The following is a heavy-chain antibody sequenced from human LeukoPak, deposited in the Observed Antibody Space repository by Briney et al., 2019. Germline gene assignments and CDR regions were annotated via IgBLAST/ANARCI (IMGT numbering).Heavy chain of an antibody. CDR1: GFTFGDYA. J-gene: IGHJ6*03. D-gene: IGHD2/OR15-2a*01. Sequence: PGGSLRLSCTASGFTFGDYAMSWFRQAPGKGLEWVGFIRSKAYGGTTEYAASVKGRFTISRDDSKSIAYLQMNSLKTEDTAVYYCTRDGPFANLNIVLRYYYMDVWGKGTTVTVSS. V-gene: IGHV3-49*03. CDR3: TRDGPFANLNIVLRYYYMDV. CDR2: IRSKAYGGTT.